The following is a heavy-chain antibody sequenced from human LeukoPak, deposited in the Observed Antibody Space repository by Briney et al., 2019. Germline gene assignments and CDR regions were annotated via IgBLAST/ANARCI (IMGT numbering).Heavy chain of an antibody. CDR2: ISSSSDYI. Sequence: GGSLRLSCAASGFTFSSYAMNWVRQAPGKGLEWVSSISSSSDYIYHADSVKGRFTVSRNNAKKSLFLQMNSLRAEDTALYYCAKEASYYYDSSGDYFDYWGQGTLVTVSS. D-gene: IGHD3-22*01. V-gene: IGHV3-21*04. J-gene: IGHJ4*02. CDR3: AKEASYYYDSSGDYFDY. CDR1: GFTFSSYA.